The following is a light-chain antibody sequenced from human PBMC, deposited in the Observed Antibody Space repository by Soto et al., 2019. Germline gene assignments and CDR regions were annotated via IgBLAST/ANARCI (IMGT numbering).Light chain of an antibody. Sequence: EIVLTQSPGALSLSPGDRATLSCRASQTVDSSYLGWYQKKPGQAPRLLIYGASSRASGIPDRFSGSGSATDFTLTISRLEPEDFAVYYCQQYGSSPYTFGQGTKLDI. J-gene: IGKJ2*01. CDR2: GAS. V-gene: IGKV3-20*01. CDR3: QQYGSSPYT. CDR1: QTVDSSY.